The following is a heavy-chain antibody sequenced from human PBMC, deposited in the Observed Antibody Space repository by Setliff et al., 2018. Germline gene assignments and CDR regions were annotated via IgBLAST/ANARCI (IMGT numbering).Heavy chain of an antibody. CDR1: GFTFSTYS. J-gene: IGHJ3*01. V-gene: IGHV3-21*01. CDR2: ISDSSIYI. Sequence: GGSLRLSCAASGFTFSTYSMHWVRQAPGKGLEWVSSISDSSIYIYYVDSVKGRFTISRDNAQNSLYLQKDSLRAEDTAVYYCARSPANGGHDAFDVWGQGTMVTVSS. CDR3: ARSPANGGHDAFDV. D-gene: IGHD6-25*01.